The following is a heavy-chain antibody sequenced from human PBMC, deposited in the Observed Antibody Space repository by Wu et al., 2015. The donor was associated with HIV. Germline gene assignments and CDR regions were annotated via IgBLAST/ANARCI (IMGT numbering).Heavy chain of an antibody. CDR3: ARVGLLGTNVFDI. J-gene: IGHJ3*02. D-gene: IGHD1-26*01. CDR2: ISVFHTT. V-gene: IGHV1-69*12. Sequence: QVQLVQSGSEVKKPGSSVKVSCQASGGTFSTYAMNWVRQAPGQGLEWMGWISVFHTTRYAQALQARVTFTADESTNTVYMELRSLRFEDTAMYYCARVGLLGTNVFDIWGQGTMLTVSS. CDR1: GGTFSTYA.